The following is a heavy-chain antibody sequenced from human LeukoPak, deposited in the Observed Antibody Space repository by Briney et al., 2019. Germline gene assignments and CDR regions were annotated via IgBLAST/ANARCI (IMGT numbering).Heavy chain of an antibody. D-gene: IGHD1-1*01. CDR3: ARGPPRGKYYYMDV. CDR1: GFTFSSFD. CDR2: IGTASDT. V-gene: IGHV3-13*01. Sequence: GGSLRLSCAASGFTFSSFDMHWVRQPTGQGLEWVSTIGTASDTYYPGSVEGRFTLSKDNAKNSLYLQMNSLTAGDTAVYYCARGPPRGKYYYMDVWGKGTTVTVSS. J-gene: IGHJ6*03.